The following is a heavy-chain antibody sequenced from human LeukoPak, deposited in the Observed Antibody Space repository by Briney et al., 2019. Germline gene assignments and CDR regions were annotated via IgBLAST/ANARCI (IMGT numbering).Heavy chain of an antibody. J-gene: IGHJ4*02. V-gene: IGHV5-51*01. D-gene: IGHD1-26*01. CDR3: ARRVDSYWFFDY. Sequence: GESLKISCKGSGYTFTNYWIGWVRQMPGKGLEWMGIINSGGSDSSYSPSFQGRVTISADKSINTAYLQWSSLKASDTAMYYCARRVDSYWFFDYWGQGTLVTVSS. CDR2: INSGGSDS. CDR1: GYTFTNYW.